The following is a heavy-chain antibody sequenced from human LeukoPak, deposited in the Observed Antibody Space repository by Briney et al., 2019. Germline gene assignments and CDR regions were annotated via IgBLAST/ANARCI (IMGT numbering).Heavy chain of an antibody. CDR2: ISDDGSNK. Sequence: GGSLRLSCAASGFTFSSYAITWVRQAPGKGLEWMAVISDDGSNKYYADSVKGRFTISRDNSKNTLYLQMNSLRAEDTAVYYCAKDFRVGIVGATAFDYWGQGTLVTVSS. J-gene: IGHJ4*02. D-gene: IGHD1-26*01. CDR3: AKDFRVGIVGATAFDY. CDR1: GFTFSSYA. V-gene: IGHV3-30*18.